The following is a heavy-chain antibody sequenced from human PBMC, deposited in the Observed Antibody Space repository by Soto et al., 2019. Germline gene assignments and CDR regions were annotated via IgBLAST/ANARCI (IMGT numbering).Heavy chain of an antibody. V-gene: IGHV1-18*01. D-gene: IGHD2-15*01. Sequence: QVQLVQSGAEVKKPGASVKVSCKASGYTFTSYGISWVRQAPGQGLAWMGWISGYNANTNYAQKLQGRVTMTTDTSTNTAYMELRSLRSDDTAVYFCARAAREAVFRGAFNYWGQGTLVTVSS. J-gene: IGHJ4*02. CDR2: ISGYNANT. CDR1: GYTFTSYG. CDR3: ARAAREAVFRGAFNY.